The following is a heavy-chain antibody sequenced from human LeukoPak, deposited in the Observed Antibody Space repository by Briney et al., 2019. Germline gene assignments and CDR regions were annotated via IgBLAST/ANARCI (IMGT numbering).Heavy chain of an antibody. CDR2: IYYSGST. D-gene: IGHD2-21*02. CDR1: GGSISSSSHY. CDR3: ARQEYCGGDCYSQYFDY. V-gene: IGHV4-39*01. Sequence: PSETLSLTCTVSGGSISSSSHYWGWIRQPPGKGLEWVGSIYYSGSTYYNPSLKSRVTISVDTSKNQFSLKLSSVTAADTAVYYCARQEYCGGDCYSQYFDYWGQGTLVTVSS. J-gene: IGHJ4*02.